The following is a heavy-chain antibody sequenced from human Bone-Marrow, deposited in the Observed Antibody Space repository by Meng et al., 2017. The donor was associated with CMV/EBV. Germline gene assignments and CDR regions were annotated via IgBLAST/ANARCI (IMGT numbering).Heavy chain of an antibody. V-gene: IGHV3-74*03. D-gene: IGHD4-17*01. CDR2: INSDGSST. J-gene: IGHJ4*02. CDR1: GFTFSYFF. CDR3: ASKGDYLGN. Sequence: GGSLRLSCAASGFTFSYFFMHWVRQAPGKGLVWVSRINSDGSSTKYADSVKGRFTISRDNAKNTLHLQMNSLRAEDTAVYYCASKGDYLGNWGQGTLVT.